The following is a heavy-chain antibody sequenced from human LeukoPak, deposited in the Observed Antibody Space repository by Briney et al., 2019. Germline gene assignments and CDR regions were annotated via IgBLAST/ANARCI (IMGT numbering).Heavy chain of an antibody. Sequence: GESLKISCKGSGYSFTSYWIGWVRQMPGKGLEWMGIIYPGDSDTRYSPSFQGQVTISADKSISTAYLQWSSLKASDTAMYYCARHQDIVVVPAANDAFDIWGQGTMVTVSS. V-gene: IGHV5-51*01. CDR3: ARHQDIVVVPAANDAFDI. CDR1: GYSFTSYW. CDR2: IYPGDSDT. J-gene: IGHJ3*02. D-gene: IGHD2-2*01.